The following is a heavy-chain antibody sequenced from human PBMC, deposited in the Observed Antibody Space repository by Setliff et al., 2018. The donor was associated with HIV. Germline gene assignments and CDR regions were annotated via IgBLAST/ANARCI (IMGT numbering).Heavy chain of an antibody. D-gene: IGHD5-12*01. CDR1: GFQFTPYV. Sequence: QPGGSLRLSCSASGFQFTPYVFHWVRQAPGKGLEWVSYISSSTSTIYYADSVKGRFTISRDNAKNSLYLQMNSLRAEDTAVYYCANRGYSGYDYSNYYYYGMDVWGQGTTVTVSS. CDR3: ANRGYSGYDYSNYYYYGMDV. CDR2: ISSSTSTI. V-gene: IGHV3-48*01. J-gene: IGHJ6*02.